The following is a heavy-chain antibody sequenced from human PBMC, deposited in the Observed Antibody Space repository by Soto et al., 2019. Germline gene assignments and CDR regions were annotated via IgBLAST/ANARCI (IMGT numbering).Heavy chain of an antibody. V-gene: IGHV3-11*01. J-gene: IGHJ4*02. CDR3: AKALSGSAYNLDC. CDR2: ISTSGGSK. Sequence: GGSLRLSCAASGFTFSDYYMNWIRQAPGKGLEWVSYISTSGGSKYYADSLKGRFTISRDNAKNSLYLQMNSLRDEDTAVYYCAKALSGSAYNLDCWGQGTLVTVSS. CDR1: GFTFSDYY. D-gene: IGHD3-3*01.